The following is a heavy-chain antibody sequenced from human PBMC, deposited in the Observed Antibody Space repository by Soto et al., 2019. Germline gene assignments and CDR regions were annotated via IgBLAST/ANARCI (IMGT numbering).Heavy chain of an antibody. CDR1: GFTFGDYA. D-gene: IGHD3-3*01. J-gene: IGHJ6*03. CDR3: TRVPYDFWSGYYLPRGYHYYMDV. CDR2: IRSKAYGGTT. V-gene: IGHV3-49*03. Sequence: GGSLRLSCTASGFTFGDYAMSWFRQAPGKGLEWVGFIRSKAYGGTTEYAASVKGRFTISRDDSKSIAYLQMNSLKTEDTAVYYCTRVPYDFWSGYYLPRGYHYYMDVWGKGTPVTVSS.